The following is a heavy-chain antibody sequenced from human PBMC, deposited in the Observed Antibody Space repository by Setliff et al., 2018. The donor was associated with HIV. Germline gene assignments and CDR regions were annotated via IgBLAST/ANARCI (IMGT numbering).Heavy chain of an antibody. J-gene: IGHJ4*02. D-gene: IGHD6-13*01. Sequence: SETLSLTCSVSGGSISSSTYYWGWIRQPPGKGLEWIGSIYYSGSTYYNPSLKSRVTISVDTSKNQFSLKLSSVTAADTAVYYCARHIFGRSKIAAAAIQIFDYWGQGTRVTVSS. CDR3: ARHIFGRSKIAAAAIQIFDY. V-gene: IGHV4-39*01. CDR1: GGSISSSTYY. CDR2: IYYSGST.